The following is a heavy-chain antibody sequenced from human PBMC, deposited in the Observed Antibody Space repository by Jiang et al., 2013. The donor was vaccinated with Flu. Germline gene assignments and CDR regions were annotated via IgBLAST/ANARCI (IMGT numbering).Heavy chain of an antibody. CDR2: INHSGST. D-gene: IGHD5-24*01. CDR1: YY. V-gene: IGHV4-34*01. J-gene: IGHJ4*02. CDR3: ASKKRWLQFIDY. Sequence: YYWSWIRQPPGKGLEWIGEINHSGSTNYNPSLKSRVTISVDTSKNQFSLKLSSVTAADTAVYYCASKKRWLQFIDYWGQGTLVTVSS.